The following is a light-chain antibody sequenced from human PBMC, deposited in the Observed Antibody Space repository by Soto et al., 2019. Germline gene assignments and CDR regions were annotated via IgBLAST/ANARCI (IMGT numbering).Light chain of an antibody. J-gene: IGLJ1*01. V-gene: IGLV2-14*01. CDR2: GVT. Sequence: QSVLTQPASVSGSPGQSITIPCTGTSSDIGAYNYVSWYQQYPGKAPKLMIYGVTNRPSGVSNRFSGSKTGNTASLTISGLQAEDVADYYCFSHRSGDSHVFGTGTKVTVL. CDR3: FSHRSGDSHV. CDR1: SSDIGAYNY.